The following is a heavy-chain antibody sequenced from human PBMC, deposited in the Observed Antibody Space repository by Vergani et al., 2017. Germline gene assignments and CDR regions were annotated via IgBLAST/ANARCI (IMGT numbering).Heavy chain of an antibody. D-gene: IGHD3-9*01. CDR3: VKDAGRHDTFFVS. CDR2: LTGGGGST. J-gene: IGHJ4*02. CDR1: GFTFSTYA. V-gene: IGHV3-23*01. Sequence: EVQLLESGGSLKQPGGSVRLSCAASGFTFSTYAMHWVRQAPGKGLEWVSALTGGGGSTYYADSFKGRFIISRDNSRDTLYLQMNSLRPEDTATYYCVKDAGRHDTFFVSGAQGTLVTVSS.